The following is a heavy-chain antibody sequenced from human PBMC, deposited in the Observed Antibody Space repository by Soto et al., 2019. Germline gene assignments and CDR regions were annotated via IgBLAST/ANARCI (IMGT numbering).Heavy chain of an antibody. CDR2: INHSGST. CDR3: ARGRRTYYYYGMDV. V-gene: IGHV4-34*01. J-gene: IGHJ6*02. CDR1: GGSFSGYY. Sequence: ASETLSLTCAVCGGSFSGYYWSWIRQPPGKGLEWIGEINHSGSTNYNPSLKSRVTISVDTSKNQFSLKLSSVTAADTAVYYCARGRRTYYYYGMDVWGQGTTVTVSS.